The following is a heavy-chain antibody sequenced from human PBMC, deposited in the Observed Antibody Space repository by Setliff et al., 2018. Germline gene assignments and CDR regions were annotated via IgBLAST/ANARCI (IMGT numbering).Heavy chain of an antibody. J-gene: IGHJ6*03. CDR3: ARDGVHTAMLIDYYYYMDV. CDR2: INPSDGHT. D-gene: IGHD5-18*01. CDR1: GGTFSSYG. V-gene: IGHV1-69*05. Sequence: ASVKVSCKASGGTFSSYGISWVRQAPGQGLQWMGTINPSDGHTIYAPEFQGRVTITTDESTSTAYMELTSLRSEDTAVYYCARDGVHTAMLIDYYYYMDVWGKGTTVTVSS.